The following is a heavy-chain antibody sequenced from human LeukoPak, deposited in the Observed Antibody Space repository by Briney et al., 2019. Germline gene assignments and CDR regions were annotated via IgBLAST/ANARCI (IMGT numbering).Heavy chain of an antibody. D-gene: IGHD1-26*01. CDR3: ARKIVGATGPFDY. J-gene: IGHJ4*02. CDR2: IYYSGST. V-gene: IGHV4-59*01. CDR1: GGSISSYY. Sequence: PSETLSLTCTVSGGSISSYYWSWIRQPPGKGLEWIGYIYYSGSTNYNPSLKSRVTISVDTSKNQFSLKLSSVTAADTAVYYCARKIVGATGPFDYWGQGTLVTVSS.